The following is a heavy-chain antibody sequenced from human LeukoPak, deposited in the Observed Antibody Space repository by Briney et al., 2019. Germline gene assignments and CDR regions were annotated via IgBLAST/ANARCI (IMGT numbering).Heavy chain of an antibody. CDR1: GGSFSGYY. CDR2: INHSGST. J-gene: IGHJ6*02. V-gene: IGHV4-34*01. D-gene: IGHD6-13*01. CDR3: ARHKPETREIRAAAGTRPRTNYYYYYGMDV. Sequence: PSETLSLTCAVYGGSFSGYYWSWIRQPPGKGLEWIGEINHSGSTNYNPSLKSRVTISVDTSKNQFSLKLSSVTAADTAVYYCARHKPETREIRAAAGTRPRTNYYYYYGMDVWGQGTTVTVSS.